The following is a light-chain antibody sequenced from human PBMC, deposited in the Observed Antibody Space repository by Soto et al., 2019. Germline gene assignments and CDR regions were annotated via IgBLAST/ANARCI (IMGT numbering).Light chain of an antibody. CDR2: EVI. CDR3: CSFTSSKTWV. V-gene: IGLV2-14*01. J-gene: IGLJ3*02. CDR1: SSDIGRYDY. Sequence: QSVLTQPASVTGSPGQSITISCTGTSSDIGRYDYVSWFQQHPGRAPRLLIYEVINRPSGVSTRFSGSKSGSTASLTISGLQAEDEADFYCCSFTSSKTWVFGGGTKVTVL.